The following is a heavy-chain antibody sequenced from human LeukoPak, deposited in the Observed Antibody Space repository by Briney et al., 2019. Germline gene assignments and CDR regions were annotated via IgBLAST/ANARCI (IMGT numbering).Heavy chain of an antibody. Sequence: GGSLRLSCAASRFTFSRYSVNWVRQAPGKGLEWVSAISGSGGSTYYADSVKGRFTISRDNSKNTLYLQMNSLRAEDTAVYYCAKGGRDYDILTGYYSRNPFDYWGQGTLVTVSS. CDR1: RFTFSRYS. CDR3: AKGGRDYDILTGYYSRNPFDY. V-gene: IGHV3-23*01. CDR2: ISGSGGST. J-gene: IGHJ4*02. D-gene: IGHD3-9*01.